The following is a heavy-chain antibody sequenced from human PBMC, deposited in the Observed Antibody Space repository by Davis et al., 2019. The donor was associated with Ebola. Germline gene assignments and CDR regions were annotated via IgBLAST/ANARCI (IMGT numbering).Heavy chain of an antibody. CDR2: ISVGGKTI. V-gene: IGHV3-48*02. D-gene: IGHD3-3*01. J-gene: IGHJ4*01. CDR1: GFGFRTYD. CDR3: ARAVHNEDLDY. Sequence: GESLKISCVDSGFGFRTYDMNWVRQAPGKGLEWLSYISVGGKTIYYADSVKGRFTISRDDATNSLSLQMTSLRHEDTAVYYCARAVHNEDLDYWGQGTPVTVSS.